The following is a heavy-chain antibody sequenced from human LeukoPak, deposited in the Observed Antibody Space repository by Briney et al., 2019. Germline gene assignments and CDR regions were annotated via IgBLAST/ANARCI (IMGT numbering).Heavy chain of an antibody. J-gene: IGHJ5*02. V-gene: IGHV3-30*19. CDR1: GFTFSSYG. D-gene: IGHD4-17*01. Sequence: GGSLRLSCAASGFTFSSYGMHWVRQAPGKGLEWEAVIWYDGSNKYYADSVKGRFTISRDNSKNTLYLQMNSLRAEDTAVYYCARDPTTVTTGDWFDPWGQGTLVTVSS. CDR2: IWYDGSNK. CDR3: ARDPTTVTTGDWFDP.